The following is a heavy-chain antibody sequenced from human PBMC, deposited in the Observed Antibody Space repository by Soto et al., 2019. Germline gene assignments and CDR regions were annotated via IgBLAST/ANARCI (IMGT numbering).Heavy chain of an antibody. CDR3: VQGSSWYVD. D-gene: IGHD6-13*01. Sequence: QITLKESGPPLVKPTQTLTLTCTFSGFSLNTHGVGVGWIRQPPGKALEWLALIYWDDDKRYSPSLRSRLTITKDTSKNQVVLTMTNMDPVDTATYYCVQGSSWYVDWGQGTLVTVSS. CDR2: IYWDDDK. CDR1: GFSLNTHGVG. J-gene: IGHJ4*02. V-gene: IGHV2-5*02.